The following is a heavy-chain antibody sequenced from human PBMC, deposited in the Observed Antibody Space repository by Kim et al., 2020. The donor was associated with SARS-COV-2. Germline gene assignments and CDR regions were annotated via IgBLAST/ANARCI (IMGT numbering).Heavy chain of an antibody. CDR3: ASYTVRFLGWPRELDWFGP. J-gene: IGHJ5*02. V-gene: IGHV3-11*01. D-gene: IGHD3-3*01. Sequence: GRFTVSRDNAKNSLYLQMNSLRAEDTAVYYCASYTVRFLGWPRELDWFGPWGQGTLVTVSS.